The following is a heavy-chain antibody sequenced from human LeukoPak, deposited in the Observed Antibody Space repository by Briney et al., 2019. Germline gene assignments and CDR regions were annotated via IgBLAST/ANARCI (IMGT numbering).Heavy chain of an antibody. CDR1: GFVFSNYW. Sequence: GGSLRLSCAASGFVFSNYWMSWVRQAPGKGLEWVANIKPDGTEKYYVDSLKGRFTTSRDNAKSSLYLQMNSLRVEDTAVYYCARGGNSSWDYWGQGALVTVSS. V-gene: IGHV3-7*01. CDR2: IKPDGTEK. J-gene: IGHJ4*02. CDR3: ARGGNSSWDY. D-gene: IGHD6-6*01.